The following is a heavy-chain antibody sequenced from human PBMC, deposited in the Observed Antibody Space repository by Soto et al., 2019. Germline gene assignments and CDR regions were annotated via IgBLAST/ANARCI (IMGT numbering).Heavy chain of an antibody. J-gene: IGHJ4*02. Sequence: SETLFLTCTVSGGSISSGGYYWSWIRQHPGKGLEWIGYIYYSGSTYYNPSLKSRVTISVGTSKNQFSLKLSSVTAADTAVYYCARGLSSSSGADYWGQGTLVTVSS. CDR1: GGSISSGGYY. CDR2: IYYSGST. D-gene: IGHD6-6*01. V-gene: IGHV4-31*03. CDR3: ARGLSSSSGADY.